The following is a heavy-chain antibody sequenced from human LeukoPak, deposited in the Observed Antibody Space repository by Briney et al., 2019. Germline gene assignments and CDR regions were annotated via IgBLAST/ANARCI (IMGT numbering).Heavy chain of an antibody. D-gene: IGHD5-18*01. V-gene: IGHV3-7*01. CDR2: LKGDGTEI. CDR3: AGGYNIDY. CDR1: GFTFSNYW. Sequence: GGSLRLSRAASGFTFSNYWMNWVRQAPGKGLEWVANLKGDGTEINYVDSVKGRFTISRDNPKNSLYLQLNSLRAEDTAVYYCAGGYNIDYWGQGTLVHVSS. J-gene: IGHJ4*02.